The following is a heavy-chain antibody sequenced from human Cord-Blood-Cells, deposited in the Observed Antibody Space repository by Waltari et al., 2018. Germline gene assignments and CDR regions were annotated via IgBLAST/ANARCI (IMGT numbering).Heavy chain of an antibody. CDR1: GYTFTGYY. Sequence: QVQLVQSGAEVKTPGASVKVSCKASGYTFTGYYMHWARQAPGQALEWMGWINPNSGGTNYAQKFQGRVTMTRDTSISTAYMELSRLRSDDTAVYYCATGLGERTSGAFDIWGQGTMVTVSS. CDR3: ATGLGERTSGAFDI. D-gene: IGHD3-16*01. J-gene: IGHJ3*02. V-gene: IGHV1-2*02. CDR2: INPNSGGT.